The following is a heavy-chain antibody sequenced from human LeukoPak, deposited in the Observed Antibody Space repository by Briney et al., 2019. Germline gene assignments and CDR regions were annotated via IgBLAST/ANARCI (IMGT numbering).Heavy chain of an antibody. CDR3: ARAEGSSWYFDY. V-gene: IGHV3-48*04. CDR2: INSRSTTI. J-gene: IGHJ4*02. CDR1: GFSFSTYN. Sequence: GGSLRLSCAASGFSFSTYNMNWVRQAPGKGLEWISFINSRSTTIYYADSVKGRFTISRDNARNSLDLQMNSLRVEDTAVYYCARAEGSSWYFDYWGQGTLVTVSS. D-gene: IGHD6-13*01.